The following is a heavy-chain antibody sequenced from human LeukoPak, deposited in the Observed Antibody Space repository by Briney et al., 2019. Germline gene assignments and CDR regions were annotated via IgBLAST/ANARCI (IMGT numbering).Heavy chain of an antibody. CDR1: GFTFSSYA. J-gene: IGHJ4*02. Sequence: GGSLRLSCAASGFTFSSYAMSWVRQAPGKGLEWVSAISGSGGSTYYADSVKGRFTISRDTSKGTLYLQMNSLRAEDTAIYYCAKQKDRTSSTFDYWGQGTLVTVSS. D-gene: IGHD6-6*01. CDR2: ISGSGGST. V-gene: IGHV3-23*01. CDR3: AKQKDRTSSTFDY.